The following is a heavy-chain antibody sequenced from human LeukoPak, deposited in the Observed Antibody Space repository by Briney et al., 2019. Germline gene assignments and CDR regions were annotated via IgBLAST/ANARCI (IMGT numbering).Heavy chain of an antibody. J-gene: IGHJ4*02. CDR1: GYTFTSYD. CDR2: VNPNSANT. V-gene: IGHV1-8*01. CDR3: ARGFGAHDYDIDY. D-gene: IGHD4-17*01. Sequence: ASVKVSCKASGYTFTSYDINWVRQATGQGLEWMGWVNPNSANTGYTQKSQGRVTMTRDTSIGTAYMELSSLRPEDTAVYYCARGFGAHDYDIDYWGQGTLVTVSS.